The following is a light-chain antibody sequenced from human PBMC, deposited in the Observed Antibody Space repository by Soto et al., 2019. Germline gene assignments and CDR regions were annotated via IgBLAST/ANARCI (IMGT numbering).Light chain of an antibody. CDR3: QQYNGYSTWT. J-gene: IGKJ1*01. CDR2: DAS. CDR1: QRISSW. Sequence: DIQMTQSPSTLSASVGDRVTITCRASQRISSWLAWYQQKPGKAPKLLIYDASTLQRGVPSRFSGSGFGTEFTLTISSLQPDDFATYYCQQYNGYSTWTFGQGTKVDIK. V-gene: IGKV1-5*01.